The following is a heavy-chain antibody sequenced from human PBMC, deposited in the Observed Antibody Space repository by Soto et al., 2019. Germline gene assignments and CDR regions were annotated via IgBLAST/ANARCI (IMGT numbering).Heavy chain of an antibody. CDR1: GGTFSSYA. J-gene: IGHJ6*02. CDR3: ARDTSRRITMVRGATYGMDV. V-gene: IGHV1-69*13. D-gene: IGHD3-10*01. CDR2: IIPIFGTA. Sequence: ASVKVSCKASGGTFSSYAISWVRQAPGQGLEWMGGIIPIFGTANYAQKFQGRVTITADESTSTAYMELSSLRSEDTAVYYCARDTSRRITMVRGATYGMDVWGQGTTVTVSS.